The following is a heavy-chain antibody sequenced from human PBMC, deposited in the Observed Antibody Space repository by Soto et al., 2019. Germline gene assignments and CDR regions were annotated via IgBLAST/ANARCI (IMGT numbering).Heavy chain of an antibody. D-gene: IGHD3-9*01. CDR2: IYYSGST. Sequence: SETLSLTCTVSGGSISTYYWSWVRQPPGKGLEWIGYIYYSGSTNYNPSLKSRVTFSVDTSKNQFSLNLISVTAADTAVYYCARNWLRSTPYMDVCGKRTTVTVSS. CDR1: GGSISTYY. V-gene: IGHV4-59*08. CDR3: ARNWLRSTPYMDV. J-gene: IGHJ6*03.